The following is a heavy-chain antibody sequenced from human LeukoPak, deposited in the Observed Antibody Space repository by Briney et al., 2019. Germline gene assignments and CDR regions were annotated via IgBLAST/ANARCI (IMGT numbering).Heavy chain of an antibody. CDR2: INHSGST. CDR1: GGSFSGYY. D-gene: IGHD3-10*01. Sequence: SETLSLTCAVYGGSFSGYYWRWIRQPPGKGLEWIGEINHSGSTNYNPSLKSRVTISVDTSNNQFSLKLSSVTAADTAVYYCARQAMVRGVINYWGQGTLVTVSS. CDR3: ARQAMVRGVINY. J-gene: IGHJ4*02. V-gene: IGHV4-34*01.